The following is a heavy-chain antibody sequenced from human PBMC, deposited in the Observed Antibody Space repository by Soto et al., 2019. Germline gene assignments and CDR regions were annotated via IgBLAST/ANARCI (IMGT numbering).Heavy chain of an antibody. D-gene: IGHD6-13*01. J-gene: IGHJ4*02. CDR2: IWYDGSNK. Sequence: QVQLVESGGGVVQPGRSLRLSCAASGFTFSSYGMHWVRQAPGKGLEGVAVIWYDGSNKYYADSVKGRFTISRDNSKNALYLQMNSLRAGDTAVYYCARVSYSSSCDYWGQGTLVTVSS. CDR3: ARVSYSSSCDY. CDR1: GFTFSSYG. V-gene: IGHV3-33*01.